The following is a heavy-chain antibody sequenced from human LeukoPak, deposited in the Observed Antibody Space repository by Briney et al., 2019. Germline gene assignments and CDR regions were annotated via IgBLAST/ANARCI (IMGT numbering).Heavy chain of an antibody. CDR2: ISGSGGSI. CDR3: AKEEGYYYDSGGYYVEYFQH. J-gene: IGHJ1*01. CDR1: GFTFSSYA. Sequence: GGSLRLSCAASGFTFSSYAMSWVRQAPGKGLEWVSVISGSGGSIYYADSVKGRFTFSRDNSKNTLYLQMNSLRAEDTAVYYCAKEEGYYYDSGGYYVEYFQHWGQGTLVTVSS. V-gene: IGHV3-23*01. D-gene: IGHD3-22*01.